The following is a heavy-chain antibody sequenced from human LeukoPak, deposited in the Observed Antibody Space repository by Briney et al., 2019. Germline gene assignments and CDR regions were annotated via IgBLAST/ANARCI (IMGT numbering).Heavy chain of an antibody. Sequence: ASVKVSCKASDYTFTNYGLSWVRQAPGQGLEWMGWINTYNGNTNYAQKFQGRVTMTTDTSTSTAYMELRSLKSDDTAVYYCARDPGGTWGFDYWGQGALVTVSS. CDR2: INTYNGNT. D-gene: IGHD7-27*01. CDR3: ARDPGGTWGFDY. J-gene: IGHJ4*02. V-gene: IGHV1-18*01. CDR1: DYTFTNYG.